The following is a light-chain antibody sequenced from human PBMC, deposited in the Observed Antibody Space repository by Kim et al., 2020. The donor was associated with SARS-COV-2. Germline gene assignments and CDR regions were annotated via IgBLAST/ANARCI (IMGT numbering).Light chain of an antibody. CDR3: SSYTSSIPYV. J-gene: IGLJ1*01. CDR2: DVS. V-gene: IGLV2-14*03. CDR1: RRDVGGYNY. Sequence: GQSITISCTGTRRDVGGYNYVSWYQQHPGKAPKLMIYDVSNRPSGVSNRFSGSKSGNTASLTISGLQAEDEADYYCSSYTSSIPYVFGTGTKVTVL.